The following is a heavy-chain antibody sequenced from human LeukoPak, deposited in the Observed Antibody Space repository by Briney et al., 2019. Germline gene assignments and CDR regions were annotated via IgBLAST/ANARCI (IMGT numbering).Heavy chain of an antibody. CDR2: IYYSGST. D-gene: IGHD4-17*01. CDR3: ARGPPSTTVPPRWFDP. V-gene: IGHV4-59*01. J-gene: IGHJ5*02. CDR1: GGSISSYY. Sequence: SETLSLTCTVSGGSISSYYWSWIRQPPGKGLEWIGYIYYSGSTNYNPALKRRVPISVDTSKNQFSLKLSSVTAADTAVYYCARGPPSTTVPPRWFDPWGQGTLVTVSS.